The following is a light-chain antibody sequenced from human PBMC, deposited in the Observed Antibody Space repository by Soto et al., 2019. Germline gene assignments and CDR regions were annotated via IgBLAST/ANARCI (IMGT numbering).Light chain of an antibody. V-gene: IGKV1-27*01. CDR1: QVIDNY. J-gene: IGKJ1*01. CDR2: AGS. CDR3: QKYNSAPWT. Sequence: DLQMTQSPSSLSASVGDRVTITCRASQVIDNYLAWYQQQQGKVPRLLIYAGSILETGVPSRFTGSGSGTDFTLTITSLDPEDVATYYCQKYNSAPWTFGQGTKVEIK.